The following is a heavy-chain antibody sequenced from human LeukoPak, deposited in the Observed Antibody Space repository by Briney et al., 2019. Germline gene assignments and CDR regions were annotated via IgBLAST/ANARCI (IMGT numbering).Heavy chain of an antibody. CDR3: ARSDGLVAAAGTGFDY. CDR2: IYYSGST. J-gene: IGHJ4*02. CDR1: GGSISSYY. V-gene: IGHV4-59*01. Sequence: PSETLSLTCTVSGGSISSYYWSWIRQPPGKGLEWIGYIYYSGSTNYNPSLKSRVTISVDTSKNQFSLKLSSVTAADTAVYYCARSDGLVAAAGTGFDYWGQGTLVTVSS. D-gene: IGHD6-13*01.